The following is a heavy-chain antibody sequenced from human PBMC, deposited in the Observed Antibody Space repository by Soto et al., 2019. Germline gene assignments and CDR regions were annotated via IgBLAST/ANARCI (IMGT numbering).Heavy chain of an antibody. Sequence: QVQLQESGPGLVKPSGTLSLTCGVFGGSISNSNWWTWVRQPPGKGLEWIGEIYHTGSTNYNSSLMSLVTISLDKPNIQFSLKLSSVTAADTSVYYCAHRPIVGAAIWVQGTLVTVSS. CDR3: AHRPIVGAAI. J-gene: IGHJ4*02. CDR1: GGSISNSNW. CDR2: IYHTGST. V-gene: IGHV4-4*02. D-gene: IGHD1-26*01.